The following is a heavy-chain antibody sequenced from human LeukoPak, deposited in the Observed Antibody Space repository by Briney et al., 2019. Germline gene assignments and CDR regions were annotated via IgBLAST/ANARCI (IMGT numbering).Heavy chain of an antibody. J-gene: IGHJ5*02. CDR2: ISSSISYI. Sequence: RGSLRLSCAPSGFTFSSYSMNWVRQAPGKGLEWVSSISSSISYIYYADSVKGRFTISRDNAKNSLYLQMNSLRAEDTAVYYCARDKSPLGGRELFFDPWGQGTLVTVSS. CDR1: GFTFSSYS. D-gene: IGHD3-10*01. CDR3: ARDKSPLGGRELFFDP. V-gene: IGHV3-21*01.